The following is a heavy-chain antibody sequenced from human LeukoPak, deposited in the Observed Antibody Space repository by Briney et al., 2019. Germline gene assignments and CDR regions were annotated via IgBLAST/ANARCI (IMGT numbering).Heavy chain of an antibody. J-gene: IGHJ4*02. V-gene: IGHV3-23*01. CDR2: ISGSGGST. D-gene: IGHD5-18*01. CDR1: GFTFSSYA. Sequence: SGGSLRLSCAASGFTFSSYAMSWVRQAPGKGLEWVSVISGSGGSTYYADSVKGRFTISRDNSKNTLYLQMNSLRAEDTAVYYCAKRSIMGYSYGFDYWGQGTLVTVSS. CDR3: AKRSIMGYSYGFDY.